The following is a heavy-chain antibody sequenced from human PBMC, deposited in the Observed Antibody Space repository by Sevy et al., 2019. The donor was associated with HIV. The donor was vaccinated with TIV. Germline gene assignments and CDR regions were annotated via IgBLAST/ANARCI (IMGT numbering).Heavy chain of an antibody. CDR3: AREERSGTTTSFDY. D-gene: IGHD1-7*01. CDR1: GFTFSDYG. J-gene: IGHJ4*02. V-gene: IGHV3-33*01. Sequence: GGSLRLSCAASGFTFSDYGMHWVRQAPGKGLEWVAVIWSDGSNKYYGDSVKGRFTISRDSSKNTQFLQMNRLRVDDTAVYYCAREERSGTTTSFDYWGQGALVTVSS. CDR2: IWSDGSNK.